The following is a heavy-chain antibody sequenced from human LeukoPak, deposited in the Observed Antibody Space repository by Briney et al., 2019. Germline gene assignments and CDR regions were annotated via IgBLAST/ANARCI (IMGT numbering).Heavy chain of an antibody. CDR1: GYTFTSYA. CDR2: INAGNGNT. Sequence: GASVKVSCKASGYTFTSYAMHWVRQAPGQRLEWMGWINAGNGNTKYSQKFQGRVTITRDTSASTAYTELSSLRSEDTAVYYCARIAGAGGITMIVGPSPWGQGTLVTVSS. J-gene: IGHJ5*02. V-gene: IGHV1-3*01. D-gene: IGHD3-22*01. CDR3: ARIAGAGGITMIVGPSP.